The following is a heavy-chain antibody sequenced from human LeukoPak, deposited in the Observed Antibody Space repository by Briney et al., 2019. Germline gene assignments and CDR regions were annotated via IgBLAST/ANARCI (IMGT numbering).Heavy chain of an antibody. V-gene: IGHV4-59*01. Sequence: SETLSLTCTVSGGSISSYYWSWIRQPPGKGLEWIGYIYYSGSTNYNSSLKSRVTISVDTSKNQFSLKLSSVTAADTAVYYCAREIPRVLGECFDPWGQGTLVTVSS. CDR2: IYYSGST. CDR1: GGSISSYY. J-gene: IGHJ5*02. D-gene: IGHD4/OR15-4a*01. CDR3: AREIPRVLGECFDP.